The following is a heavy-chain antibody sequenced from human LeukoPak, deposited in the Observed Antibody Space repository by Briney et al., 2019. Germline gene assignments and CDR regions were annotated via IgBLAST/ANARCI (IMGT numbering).Heavy chain of an antibody. V-gene: IGHV3-7*03. CDR3: ASGGQAYGMDV. Sequence: GGSLRLSCAASGFTFSNYWMNWVRQAPGKGLEWVANIKQDGSEKNYVDSVKGRFSISRDNAKNSLYLQMNSLRAEDTAVYYCASGGQAYGMDVWGQGTTVTVSS. D-gene: IGHD3-10*01. CDR2: IKQDGSEK. J-gene: IGHJ6*02. CDR1: GFTFSNYW.